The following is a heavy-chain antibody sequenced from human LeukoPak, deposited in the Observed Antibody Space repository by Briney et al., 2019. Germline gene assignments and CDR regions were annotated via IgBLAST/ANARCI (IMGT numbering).Heavy chain of an antibody. CDR1: GGTFSSYA. CDR3: ARGEVVPAAIGAFDI. D-gene: IGHD2-2*01. J-gene: IGHJ3*02. CDR2: IIPIFGTA. Sequence: SVKVSCKASGGTFSSYAISWVRQAPGQGLEWMGGIIPIFGTANYAQKFQGRVTITADKSASTAYMELSSLRSEDTAVYYCARGEVVPAAIGAFDIWGQGTMVTVSS. V-gene: IGHV1-69*06.